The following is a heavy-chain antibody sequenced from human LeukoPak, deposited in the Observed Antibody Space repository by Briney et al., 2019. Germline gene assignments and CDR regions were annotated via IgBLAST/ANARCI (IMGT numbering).Heavy chain of an antibody. J-gene: IGHJ4*02. D-gene: IGHD3-10*01. V-gene: IGHV3-15*01. CDR2: IKSKTDGGTI. CDR1: GFSFSRDW. CDR3: TTGVTMVRGAKTDY. Sequence: GGSLRLSCVASGFSFSRDWLSWVRQAPGKGLEWVGRIKSKTDGGTIDYGAPVKGRFTISRDDSKTTVYLQMDSLKTEDTAVYYCTTGVTMVRGAKTDYWGQGTLVTV.